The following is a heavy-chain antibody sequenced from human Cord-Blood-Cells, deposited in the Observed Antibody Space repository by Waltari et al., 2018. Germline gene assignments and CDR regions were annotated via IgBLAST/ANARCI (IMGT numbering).Heavy chain of an antibody. CDR1: GGTFSSYA. D-gene: IGHD3-3*01. Sequence: QVQLVQSGAEVKKPGSSVKVSCKASGGTFSSYAISWVRQAPGQGLEWMGGLIPIFGTTNYAQKFQGRVTITADKSTGTADMELSRLRSEDTAVYYCARAHFGMAQDYWGQGTLVTVSS. V-gene: IGHV1-69*06. CDR2: LIPIFGTT. CDR3: ARAHFGMAQDY. J-gene: IGHJ4*02.